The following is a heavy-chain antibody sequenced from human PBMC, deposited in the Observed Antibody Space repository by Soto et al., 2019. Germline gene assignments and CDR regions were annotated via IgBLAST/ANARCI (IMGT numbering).Heavy chain of an antibody. Sequence: SVKVSCKAPGGTFSSYAISWVRQAPGQGLEWIGGIIPIFGTANYAQKFQGRVTITADESTSTAYMELSSLRSEDTAVYYCARAPPKAYGTNWFDPWGQGTLVTVSS. CDR2: IIPIFGTA. J-gene: IGHJ5*02. V-gene: IGHV1-69*13. CDR3: ARAPPKAYGTNWFDP. CDR1: GGTFSSYA. D-gene: IGHD1-1*01.